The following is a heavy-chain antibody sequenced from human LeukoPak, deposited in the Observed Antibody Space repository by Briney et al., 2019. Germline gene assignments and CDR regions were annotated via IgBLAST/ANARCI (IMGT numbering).Heavy chain of an antibody. CDR1: GFTVSSNE. D-gene: IGHD2-2*01. CDR2: ISGGST. CDR3: AKVWCSSTSCHGGAMMDV. J-gene: IGHJ6*04. Sequence: GGSLRLSCAASGFTVSSNEMSWVRQAPGKGLEWVSSISGGSTYYADSVKGRFTISRDNSKNTVYLQMNSLRAEDTAVYHCAKVWCSSTSCHGGAMMDVWGKGTTVTVSS. V-gene: IGHV3-38-3*01.